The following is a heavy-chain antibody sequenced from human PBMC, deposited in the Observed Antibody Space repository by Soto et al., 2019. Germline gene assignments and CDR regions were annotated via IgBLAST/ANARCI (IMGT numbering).Heavy chain of an antibody. CDR2: ISSNGGST. CDR1: GFTFSSYA. D-gene: IGHD2-15*01. CDR3: ARGNVVVAATDYYYYYMDV. J-gene: IGHJ6*03. Sequence: GGSLRLSCAASGFTFSSYAMHWVRQAPGKGLEYVSAISSNGGSTYFANSVKGRFTISRDNSKNTLYLQMGSLRAEDMAVYYCARGNVVVAATDYYYYYMDVWGKGTTVTVSS. V-gene: IGHV3-64*01.